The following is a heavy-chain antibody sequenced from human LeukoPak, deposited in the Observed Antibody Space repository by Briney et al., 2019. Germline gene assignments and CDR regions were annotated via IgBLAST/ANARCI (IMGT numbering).Heavy chain of an antibody. CDR1: GGSISSYY. V-gene: IGHV4-59*01. J-gene: IGHJ4*02. D-gene: IGHD3-22*01. CDR3: ARFGYSDRLGDY. CDR2: IYYSGST. Sequence: SETLSLTCTVSGGSISSYYWSWIRQPPGKGLEWIGYIYYSGSTNYNPSLKSRVTISVDTSKNQFSLKLSSVTAADTAVYYCARFGYSDRLGDYWGQGTLVTVSS.